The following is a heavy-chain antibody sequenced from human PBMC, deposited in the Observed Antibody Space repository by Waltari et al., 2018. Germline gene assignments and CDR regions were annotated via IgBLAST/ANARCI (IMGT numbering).Heavy chain of an antibody. CDR2: INHRGST. CDR3: ARTAAEYWFDP. D-gene: IGHD6-13*01. J-gene: IGHJ5*02. CDR1: GGSFSGYY. Sequence: QVQLQQWGAGLLKPSETLSLTCAVYGGSFSGYYWSWIRQPPGKGLEWIGEINHRGSTNYNPSLKSRVTISVDTSKNQFSLKLSSVTAADTAVYYCARTAAEYWFDPWGQGTLVTVSS. V-gene: IGHV4-34*01.